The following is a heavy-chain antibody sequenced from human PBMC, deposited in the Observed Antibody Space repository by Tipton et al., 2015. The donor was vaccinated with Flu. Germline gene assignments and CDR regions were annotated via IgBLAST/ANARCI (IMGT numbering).Heavy chain of an antibody. Sequence: QVQLVQSGAEVRKPGASVKVSCKASGYTFTGYYMHWVRQAPGQGLEWMGWIIPNSGGTNYAQKFQGRDTMTRDTSISTAYVELSRLSSDDPAVYYCARGYYDILTGSYHYAFDIWGQGTMVTVSS. V-gene: IGHV1-2*02. CDR2: IIPNSGGT. CDR1: GYTFTGYY. CDR3: ARGYYDILTGSYHYAFDI. J-gene: IGHJ3*02. D-gene: IGHD3-9*01.